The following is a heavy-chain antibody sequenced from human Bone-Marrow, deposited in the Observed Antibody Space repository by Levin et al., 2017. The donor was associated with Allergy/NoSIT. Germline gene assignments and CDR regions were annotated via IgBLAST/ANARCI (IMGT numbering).Heavy chain of an antibody. CDR2: IYYTGST. CDR1: GGSVSSSSNY. Sequence: SETLSLTCTVSGGSVSSSSNYWGWIRQSPAKGLEWIGSIYYTGSTYYNPSLKSRVTISVDTSKNQSSLKLTSVTAADTALYYCVRVDGGGNYFDSWGQGTVVTVSS. CDR3: VRVDGGGNYFDS. D-gene: IGHD3-16*01. J-gene: IGHJ4*02. V-gene: IGHV4-39*01.